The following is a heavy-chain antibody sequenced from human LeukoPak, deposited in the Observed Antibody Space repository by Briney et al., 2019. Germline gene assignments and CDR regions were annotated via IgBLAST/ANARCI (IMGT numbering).Heavy chain of an antibody. CDR3: AREGTGYYGSGSSSFDY. Sequence: ASETLSLTCTVSGGSISSYYWSWIRQPPGKGLEWIGYIYYSGSTNYNPSLKSRVTISVDTFKNQFSLKLSSVTAADTAVYYCAREGTGYYGSGSSSFDYWGQGTLVTVSS. J-gene: IGHJ4*02. D-gene: IGHD3-10*01. CDR2: IYYSGST. V-gene: IGHV4-59*01. CDR1: GGSISSYY.